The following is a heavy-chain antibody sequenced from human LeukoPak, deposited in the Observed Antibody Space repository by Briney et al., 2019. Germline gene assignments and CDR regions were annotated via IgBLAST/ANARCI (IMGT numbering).Heavy chain of an antibody. D-gene: IGHD3-10*01. CDR3: ASPLLLWFGESVDAFDI. Sequence: GGSLRLSCTASGFTFSSYGMSWVRQAPGKGLEWVSVIYSGGSTYYADSVEGRFTISRDNSKNTLYLQMNSLRAEDTAVYYCASPLLLWFGESVDAFDIWGQGTMVTVSS. CDR2: IYSGGST. J-gene: IGHJ3*02. CDR1: GFTFSSYG. V-gene: IGHV3-53*01.